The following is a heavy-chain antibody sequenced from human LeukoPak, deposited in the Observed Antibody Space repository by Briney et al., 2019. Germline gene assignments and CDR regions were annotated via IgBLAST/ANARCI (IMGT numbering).Heavy chain of an antibody. CDR1: GFTFSSYA. J-gene: IGHJ3*02. D-gene: IGHD5-12*01. CDR3: ARETDIVATISAFDI. Sequence: KTGGSLRLSCAASGFTFSSYAMSWVRQAPGKGLEWVSSISSSSSYIYYADSVKGRFTISRDNAKNSLYLQMNSLRAEDTAVYYCARETDIVATISAFDIWGQGTMVTVSS. V-gene: IGHV3-21*01. CDR2: ISSSSSYI.